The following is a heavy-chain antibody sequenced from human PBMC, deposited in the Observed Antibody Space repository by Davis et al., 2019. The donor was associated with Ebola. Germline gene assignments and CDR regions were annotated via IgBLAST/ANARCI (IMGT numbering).Heavy chain of an antibody. V-gene: IGHV1-69*13. CDR1: GGTFSSYA. CDR2: IIPIFGTA. Sequence: SVKVSCKASGGTFSSYAISWVRQAPGQGLEWMGGIIPIFGTANYAQKFQGRVTITADESTSTAYMELRSLRSDDTAVYYCASERGYSGYEGAFDIWGQGTMVTVSS. D-gene: IGHD5-12*01. J-gene: IGHJ3*02. CDR3: ASERGYSGYEGAFDI.